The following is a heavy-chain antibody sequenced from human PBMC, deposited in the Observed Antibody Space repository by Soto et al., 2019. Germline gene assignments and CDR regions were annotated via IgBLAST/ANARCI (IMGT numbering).Heavy chain of an antibody. CDR1: GGSISNSDYY. CDR2: IYYTGTT. J-gene: IGHJ6*02. D-gene: IGHD3-22*01. V-gene: IGHV4-30-4*01. CDR3: ARRARYYSDSSGDYLSGYYYYAMDV. Sequence: SETLSLTCTVSGGSISNSDYYWSWIRQPPGKGLEWIGYIYYTGTTYYNPSLRSRLIISLDTSKNQFSLKLSAVTAADSAVYYCARRARYYSDSSGDYLSGYYYYAMDVWGQGTTVTVSS.